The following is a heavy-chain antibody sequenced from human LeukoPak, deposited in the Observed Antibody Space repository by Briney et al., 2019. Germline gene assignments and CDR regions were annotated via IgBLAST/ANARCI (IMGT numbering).Heavy chain of an antibody. CDR2: ISGSGGST. Sequence: SGGSLRLSCAASGFTFSSSGMSWVRQAPGKGLEWVSIISGSGGSTYYADSVKGRFTISRDNSKNTLYLQMNNLRAEDTATYYCAKFPSTVPTNYFDYWGQGTLVTVSS. CDR1: GFTFSSSG. D-gene: IGHD2-2*01. J-gene: IGHJ4*02. CDR3: AKFPSTVPTNYFDY. V-gene: IGHV3-23*01.